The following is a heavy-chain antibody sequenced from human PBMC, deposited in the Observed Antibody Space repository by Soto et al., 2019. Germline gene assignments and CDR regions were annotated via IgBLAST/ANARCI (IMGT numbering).Heavy chain of an antibody. V-gene: IGHV4-31*03. D-gene: IGHD3-10*01. Sequence: SETLSLTCTVSGGSISSGGYYWNWIRQHPGKGLEWIGYIYSSGRTYYNPSLKSRVTISVDKSKNQFAVKLSSVTAADTAVYYCARREVLWFGDYYYYGMDVWGQGTTDTVTS. CDR3: ARREVLWFGDYYYYGMDV. J-gene: IGHJ6*02. CDR1: GGSISSGGYY. CDR2: IYSSGRT.